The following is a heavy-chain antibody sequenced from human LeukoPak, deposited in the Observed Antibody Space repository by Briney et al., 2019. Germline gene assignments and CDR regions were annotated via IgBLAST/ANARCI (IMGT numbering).Heavy chain of an antibody. J-gene: IGHJ3*02. Sequence: GGSLRLSCAASGFTFSSYAMRWVRLAPGKGLEWVAVISYYGRNKFYANSVTGRFTISRANSKNTLNLQMNSLRAEDTAVYYCAKTCDYYDTFLSFDIWGQGTLVTVSS. CDR1: GFTFSSYA. CDR2: ISYYGRNK. V-gene: IGHV3-30*18. CDR3: AKTCDYYDTFLSFDI. D-gene: IGHD3-22*01.